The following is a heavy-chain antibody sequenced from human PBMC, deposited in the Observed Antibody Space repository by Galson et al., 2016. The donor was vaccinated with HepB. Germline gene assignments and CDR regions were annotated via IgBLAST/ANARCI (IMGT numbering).Heavy chain of an antibody. J-gene: IGHJ4*02. CDR1: GFTVSSNY. V-gene: IGHV3-53*01. CDR3: SVELLQDFDF. CDR2: VYSGGST. D-gene: IGHD5-24*01. Sequence: SLRLSCAAPGFTVSSNYMSWVRQAPGKGLEWVSVVYSGGSTYYADSVKGRFTLSRGHYKNTLYLQMNSLRAEDTAIYCCSVELLQDFDFWGQGTLVTVSS.